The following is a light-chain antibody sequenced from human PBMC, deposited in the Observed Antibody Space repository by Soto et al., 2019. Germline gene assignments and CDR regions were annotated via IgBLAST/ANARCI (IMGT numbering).Light chain of an antibody. Sequence: EILLTQSPGTLSVSPGERDTLSWRASQSVSSSYLAWYQQKPGQAPRLLIYGAYTRATGIPDRFSGSGSGTDFTLTISRLEPEDFAVYYCQKYGSSPPFTFGQGTRLEIK. J-gene: IGKJ5*01. CDR3: QKYGSSPPFT. CDR2: GAY. CDR1: QSVSSSY. V-gene: IGKV3-20*01.